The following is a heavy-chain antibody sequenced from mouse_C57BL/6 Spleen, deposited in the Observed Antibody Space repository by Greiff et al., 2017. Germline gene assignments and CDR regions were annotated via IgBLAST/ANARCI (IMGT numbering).Heavy chain of an antibody. D-gene: IGHD1-1*01. CDR2: IYPGSGST. Sequence: QVQLQQPGAELVKPGASVKMSCKASGYTFTSYWITWVKQRPGQGLEWIGDIYPGSGSTNYNEKFKSKATLTVDTSSSTAYMQLSSLTSEDSAVYYCAREVENYYGSRDVYFDYWGQGTTLTVSS. V-gene: IGHV1-55*01. J-gene: IGHJ2*01. CDR3: AREVENYYGSRDVYFDY. CDR1: GYTFTSYW.